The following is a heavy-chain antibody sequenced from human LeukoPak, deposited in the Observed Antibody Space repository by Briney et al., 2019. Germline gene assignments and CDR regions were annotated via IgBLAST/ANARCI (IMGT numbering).Heavy chain of an antibody. CDR1: GFTFSSYSMN. CDR2: IYYSGTT. D-gene: IGHD6-19*01. Sequence: PGGSLRLSCAASGFTFSSYSMNWVRQPPGKGLECIGNIYYSGTTYYNPSLKSRVSISVDTSKNQFSLKLNSVTAADTAVYYCARNEGYSSGWYNYWGQGALVTVSS. CDR3: ARNEGYSSGWYNY. V-gene: IGHV4-59*04. J-gene: IGHJ4*02.